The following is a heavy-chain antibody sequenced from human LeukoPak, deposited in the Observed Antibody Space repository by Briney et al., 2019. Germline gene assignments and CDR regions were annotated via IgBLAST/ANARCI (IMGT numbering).Heavy chain of an antibody. V-gene: IGHV3-7*01. CDR1: GFTFSTYW. D-gene: IGHD6-13*01. CDR2: IKEHGGEK. Sequence: GGSLRLSCAASGFTFSTYWMSWVRQAPGKGLEWVANIKEHGGEKYYVDSVKGRFTISRDNAKNSLYLQMNSLRAEDTAVYYCARSAPAAAGTGPMDVWGKGTTVTVSS. CDR3: ARSAPAAAGTGPMDV. J-gene: IGHJ6*03.